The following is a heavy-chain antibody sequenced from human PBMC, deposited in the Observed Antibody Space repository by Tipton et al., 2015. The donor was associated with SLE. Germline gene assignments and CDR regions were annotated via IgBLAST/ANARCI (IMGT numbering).Heavy chain of an antibody. CDR2: INPNSGGT. CDR1: GYTFTGYY. D-gene: IGHD3-22*01. CDR3: AGPSGYYDSSGWIFYGMDV. Sequence: QVQLVQSGAEVKKPGASVKVSCKASGYTFTGYYMHWVRQAPGQGLEWMGWINPNSGGTNYAQKFQGRVTVTRDTSISTAYMELSSLRSEDTAVYYCAGPSGYYDSSGWIFYGMDVWGQGTTVTVSS. J-gene: IGHJ6*02. V-gene: IGHV1-2*02.